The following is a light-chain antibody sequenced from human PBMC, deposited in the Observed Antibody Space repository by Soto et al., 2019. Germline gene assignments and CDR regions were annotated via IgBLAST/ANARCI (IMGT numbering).Light chain of an antibody. J-gene: IGKJ3*01. Sequence: QMTQSPSTLSASVGDRVTITCRASQNINTWLAWYQQKPGTAPRLLIYDVPTLQSGVPSRFSGSGSGTEFTLTITSLQPDDSAIYYCQQYDGYFGPGTKV. CDR1: QNINTW. CDR2: DVP. CDR3: QQYDGY. V-gene: IGKV1-5*01.